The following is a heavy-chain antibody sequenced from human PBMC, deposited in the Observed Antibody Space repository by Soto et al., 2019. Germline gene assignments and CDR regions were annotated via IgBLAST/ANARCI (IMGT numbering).Heavy chain of an antibody. CDR3: AKLGGYDMSFIDY. CDR1: GVSFSSYD. Sequence: GSLWLSCAGSGVSFSSYDMSWVRQAPEKGLEWVAGLRGSAVSTYYADSVKGRFTISRDNSKNTLYLQITSLRAEGTDVYYCAKLGGYDMSFIDYWGQGTLVIVSS. D-gene: IGHD3-22*01. CDR2: LRGSAVST. V-gene: IGHV3-23*01. J-gene: IGHJ4*02.